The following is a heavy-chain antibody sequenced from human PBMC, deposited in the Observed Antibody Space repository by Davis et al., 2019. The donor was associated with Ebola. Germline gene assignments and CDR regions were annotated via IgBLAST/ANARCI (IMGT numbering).Heavy chain of an antibody. CDR1: GFTFSNYA. CDR3: AEGGTNSFLGAN. J-gene: IGHJ4*02. CDR2: ISATGVDK. D-gene: IGHD2-8*01. V-gene: IGHV3-23*01. Sequence: PGGSLRLSCAASGFTFSNYAMSWVRQAPGGGLEWVAGISATGVDKKYADSVRGRFSISRDDSKNPRYLQMDSLTAEDTAVFYCAEGGTNSFLGANWGQGTLVTVSS.